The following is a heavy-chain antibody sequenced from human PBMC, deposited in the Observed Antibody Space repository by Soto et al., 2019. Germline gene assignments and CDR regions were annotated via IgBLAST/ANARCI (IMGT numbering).Heavy chain of an antibody. CDR3: AKVWGIVATGGFDY. Sequence: GGSLRLSCAASGFTFSSYAMSWVRQAPGKGLEWVSAISGSGGSTNYEDSVKGRFTVSRDNSKNTLYLQMNSLRAEDTAVYYCAKVWGIVATGGFDYWGQGTLVTASA. J-gene: IGHJ4*02. CDR1: GFTFSSYA. V-gene: IGHV3-23*01. CDR2: ISGSGGST. D-gene: IGHD5-12*01.